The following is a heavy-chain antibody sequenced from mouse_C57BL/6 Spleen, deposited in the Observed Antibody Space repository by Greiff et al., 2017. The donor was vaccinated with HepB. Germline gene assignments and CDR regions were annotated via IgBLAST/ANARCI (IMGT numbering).Heavy chain of an antibody. V-gene: IGHV1-15*01. J-gene: IGHJ4*01. CDR1: GYTFTDYE. Sequence: QVQLKESGAELVRPGASVTLSCKASGYTFTDYEMHWVKQTPVHGLEWIGAIDPETGGTAYNQKFKGKAILTADKSSSTAYMELRSLTSEDSAVYYCTRGNYDYDLNYAMDYWGQGTSVTVSS. CDR2: IDPETGGT. CDR3: TRGNYDYDLNYAMDY. D-gene: IGHD2-4*01.